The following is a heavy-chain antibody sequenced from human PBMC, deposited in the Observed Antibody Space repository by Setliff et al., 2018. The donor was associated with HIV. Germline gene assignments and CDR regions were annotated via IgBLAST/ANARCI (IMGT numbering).Heavy chain of an antibody. Sequence: SETLSLTCTVSGGSISSHYWSWIRQPPGQGLEWIGYIYYSGNTNYNPSLKSRVAISVDTSKNQFSLKLSSVTAADTAVYYCARLTIFGVVMATYYMDVWGKGTTVTVSS. J-gene: IGHJ6*03. CDR1: GGSISSHY. V-gene: IGHV4-59*11. CDR2: IYYSGNT. CDR3: ARLTIFGVVMATYYMDV. D-gene: IGHD3-3*01.